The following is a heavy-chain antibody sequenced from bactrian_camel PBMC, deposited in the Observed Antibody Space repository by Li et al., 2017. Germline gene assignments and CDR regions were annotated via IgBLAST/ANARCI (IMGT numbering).Heavy chain of an antibody. D-gene: IGHD3*01. Sequence: DVQLVESGGGSVQPGGSLRLSCAVIGTTYSRRCMAWFRQAPGKEREEVARVDIDGHTNYADSVKGRFTISKDNAPNTLALQMNSLKPEDTATYYCAASTAEFGHSSTCPTRFNFWGQGTQVTVS. CDR1: GTTYSRRC. J-gene: IGHJ4*01. V-gene: IGHV3S67*01. CDR3: AASTAEFGHSSTCPTRFNF. CDR2: VDIDGHT.